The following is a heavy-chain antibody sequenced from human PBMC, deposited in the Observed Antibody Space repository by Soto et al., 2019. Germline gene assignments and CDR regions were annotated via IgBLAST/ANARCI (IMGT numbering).Heavy chain of an antibody. V-gene: IGHV4-30-4*01. D-gene: IGHD4-17*01. Sequence: TLSLTCTVSGGSFSCRDSYGSCLRQPPGKGLEWNGYFYYSGSTYYNPSLRSRVTISVDTAKINFSVKLSSVTVADTAVYYCARAYGDYDHFDSWGQGTLVTVSS. CDR1: GGSFSCRDSY. CDR3: ARAYGDYDHFDS. J-gene: IGHJ4*02. CDR2: FYYSGST.